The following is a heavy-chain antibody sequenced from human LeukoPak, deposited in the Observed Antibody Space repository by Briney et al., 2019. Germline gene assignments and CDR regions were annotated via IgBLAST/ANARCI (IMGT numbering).Heavy chain of an antibody. Sequence: ASVKVSCKASGGTFSSYAISWVRQAPGQGLEWMGGIIPIFGTANYAQKFQGRVTITADKSTSTAYMELSSLRSEDTAVYYCARGTDSSSWYFVYWGQGTLVTVSS. V-gene: IGHV1-69*06. CDR3: ARGTDSSSWYFVY. CDR1: GGTFSSYA. J-gene: IGHJ4*02. D-gene: IGHD6-13*01. CDR2: IIPIFGTA.